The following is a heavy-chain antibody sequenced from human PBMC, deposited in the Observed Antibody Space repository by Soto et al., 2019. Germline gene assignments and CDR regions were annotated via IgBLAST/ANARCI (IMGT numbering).Heavy chain of an antibody. CDR1: GYIFTTYG. V-gene: IGHV1-18*01. CDR2: ISAYNGNT. Sequence: ASVKVSCKASGYIFTTYGMSWVRQAPGQGLEWMGWISAYNGNTKYAQKFQGRVTMTTDTSTSTAYMELRSLRSDDTAVYYCARERCSSTSCYKGPFYYYGLDVWGQGTTVTVS. D-gene: IGHD2-2*02. J-gene: IGHJ6*02. CDR3: ARERCSSTSCYKGPFYYYGLDV.